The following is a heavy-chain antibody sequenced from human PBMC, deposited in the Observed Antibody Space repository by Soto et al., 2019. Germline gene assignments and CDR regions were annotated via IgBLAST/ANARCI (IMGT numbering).Heavy chain of an antibody. Sequence: QVHLQESGPGLLKPSETLSLTCGVSGGPIRSYYLSWVRQAPGKGLEWIAYIAYTGITGYNPALRSRLTISGDTSQNLFSLKMTSVTAADTAVYYCAREGFSGYEALDYWGQGILVTVSS. V-gene: IGHV4-59*01. J-gene: IGHJ4*02. D-gene: IGHD5-12*01. CDR2: IAYTGIT. CDR3: AREGFSGYEALDY. CDR1: GGPIRSYY.